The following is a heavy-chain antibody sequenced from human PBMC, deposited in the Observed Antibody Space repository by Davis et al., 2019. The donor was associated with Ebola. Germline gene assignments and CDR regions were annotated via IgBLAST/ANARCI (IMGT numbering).Heavy chain of an antibody. V-gene: IGHV1-2*06. D-gene: IGHD6-13*01. CDR3: ARDGQQQLLVDTWFDP. J-gene: IGHJ5*02. CDR2: INPNSGGT. Sequence: AASVKVSCKASGCTFTGYYMHWVRQAPGQGLEWMGRINPNSGGTNYAQKFQGRVTMTRDSSIDTAYMELASLRFDDTAVYYCARDGQQQLLVDTWFDPWGQGTLVTVSS. CDR1: GCTFTGYY.